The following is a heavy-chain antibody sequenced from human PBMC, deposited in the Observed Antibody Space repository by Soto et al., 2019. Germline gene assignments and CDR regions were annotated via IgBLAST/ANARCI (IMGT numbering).Heavy chain of an antibody. V-gene: IGHV3-30*03. CDR1: GFPFSSYG. Sequence: QVQLVESGGGVVQPGRSLRLSCAASGFPFSSYGMHWVREAPGKGLEWVAVISYDGSNKYYADSVKGRFTISRDNSAITLYLQMNSLRPEDTALYYCVGSQYYFDYRGQGTLGTVSP. CDR3: VGSQYYFDY. D-gene: IGHD1-26*01. CDR2: ISYDGSNK. J-gene: IGHJ4*02.